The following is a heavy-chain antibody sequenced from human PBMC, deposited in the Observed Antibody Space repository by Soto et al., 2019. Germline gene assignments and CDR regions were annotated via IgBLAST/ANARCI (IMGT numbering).Heavy chain of an antibody. D-gene: IGHD6-19*01. V-gene: IGHV3-21*01. CDR2: ISSSSSYI. CDR3: ARTLLTVAQGGAFDI. CDR1: GFTFSSYS. Sequence: GGSLRLSCAASGFTFSSYSMNWVRQAPGKGLEWVSSISSSSSYIYYADSVKGRFTISRDNAKNSLYLQMNSLRAEDTAVYYCARTLLTVAQGGAFDIWGQGTMVTVSS. J-gene: IGHJ3*02.